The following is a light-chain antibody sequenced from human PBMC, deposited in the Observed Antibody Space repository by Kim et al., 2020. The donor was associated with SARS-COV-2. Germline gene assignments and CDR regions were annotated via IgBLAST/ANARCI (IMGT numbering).Light chain of an antibody. J-gene: IGKJ2*01. CDR2: DAS. V-gene: IGKV1-33*01. CDR1: LDIRNY. Sequence: ASVGDRVTITCQASLDIRNYLNWYQQKPGKAPKLLIYDASDLEAGVPSRFSGSGAGSHFTFTITSLQPEDVATYYCQQYDNLPYTFGQGTKLEI. CDR3: QQYDNLPYT.